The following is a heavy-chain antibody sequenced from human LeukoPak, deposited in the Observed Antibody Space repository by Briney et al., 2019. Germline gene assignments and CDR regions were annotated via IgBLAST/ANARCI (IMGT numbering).Heavy chain of an antibody. CDR2: VFPGDSDT. CDR3: ARVIGSSWSKYYFDY. D-gene: IGHD6-13*01. V-gene: IGHV5-51*01. CDR1: GYSLTSYW. J-gene: IGHJ4*02. Sequence: GESLKISCKGSGYSLTSYWIAWVRQMPGKDLEWMGIVFPGDSDTRYSPSFQGQVTISADKSINTAFLQWSSLRASDTAIYYCARVIGSSWSKYYFDYWGQGTLVTVSS.